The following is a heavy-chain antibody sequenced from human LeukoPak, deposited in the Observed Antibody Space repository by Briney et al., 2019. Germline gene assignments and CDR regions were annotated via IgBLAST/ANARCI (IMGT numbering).Heavy chain of an antibody. CDR3: AKEGIGYCSSTSCYSDY. J-gene: IGHJ4*02. CDR1: GFTFSSYG. D-gene: IGHD2-2*03. Sequence: GGSLRLSCAASGFTFSSYGMHWVRQAPGKGLEWVAVIWYDGSNKYYADSVKGRFTISRDNSENTLYLQMNSLRAEDTAVYYCAKEGIGYCSSTSCYSDYWGQGTLVTVSS. V-gene: IGHV3-33*06. CDR2: IWYDGSNK.